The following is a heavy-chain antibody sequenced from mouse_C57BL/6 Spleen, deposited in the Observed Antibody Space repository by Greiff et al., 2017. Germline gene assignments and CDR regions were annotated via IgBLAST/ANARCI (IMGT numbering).Heavy chain of an antibody. Sequence: LQESGAELVKPGASVKMSCKASGYTFTSYWITWVKQRPGQGLEWIGDIYPGSGSTNYNEKFKSKATLTVDTSSSTAYMQLSSLTSEDSAVYYCARDTTVYYYAMDYWGQGTSVTVSS. CDR2: IYPGSGST. CDR1: GYTFTSYW. J-gene: IGHJ4*01. CDR3: ARDTTVYYYAMDY. D-gene: IGHD1-1*01. V-gene: IGHV1-55*01.